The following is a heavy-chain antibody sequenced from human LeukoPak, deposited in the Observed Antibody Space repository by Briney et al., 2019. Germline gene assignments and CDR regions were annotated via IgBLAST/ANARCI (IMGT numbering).Heavy chain of an antibody. CDR1: GFTFSSYS. V-gene: IGHV3-64*01. J-gene: IGHJ4*02. CDR2: ISSNEDST. D-gene: IGHD5-12*01. Sequence: GGSLRLSCAASGFTFSSYSMNWVRQAPGKGLEYVSAISSNEDSTYYANSVKGRFTISRDNSKNTLYLQMNSLRAEDTAVYYCARGPSGYHNTGGQGTLVTVSS. CDR3: ARGPSGYHNT.